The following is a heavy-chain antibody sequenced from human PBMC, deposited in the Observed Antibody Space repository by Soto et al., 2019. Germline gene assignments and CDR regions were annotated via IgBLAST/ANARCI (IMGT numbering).Heavy chain of an antibody. CDR1: GGSFSGYD. J-gene: IGHJ6*03. V-gene: IGHV4-34*01. Sequence: PSDTLSLTRAAYGGSFSGYDWSWIRQPPGKGLEWIGEISHSGSTNYNPALKSRVTISVDTSKNQFSLKLSSVTAADTAVYYCARLRGSYGHFYYYYYMDVWGKGTTVTVSS. CDR3: ARLRGSYGHFYYYYYMDV. CDR2: ISHSGST. D-gene: IGHD5-18*01.